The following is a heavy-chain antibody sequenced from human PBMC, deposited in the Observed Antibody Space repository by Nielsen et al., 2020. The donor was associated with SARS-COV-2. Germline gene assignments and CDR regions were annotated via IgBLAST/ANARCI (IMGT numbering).Heavy chain of an antibody. V-gene: IGHV5-10-1*01. CDR2: IDPSDSYT. Sequence: GESLEISCKGSGYSFTSYWISWVRQMPGKGLEWMGRIDPSDSYTNYSPSFQGHVTISADKSISTAYLQWSSLKASDTAMYYCARHGGYCSSTSCYTGPYNWFDPWGQGTLVTVSS. CDR3: ARHGGYCSSTSCYTGPYNWFDP. CDR1: GYSFTSYW. D-gene: IGHD2-2*02. J-gene: IGHJ5*02.